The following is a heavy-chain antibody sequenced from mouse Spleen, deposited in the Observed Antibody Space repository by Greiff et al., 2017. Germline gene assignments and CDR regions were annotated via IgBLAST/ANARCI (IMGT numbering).Heavy chain of an antibody. V-gene: IGHV2-9-2*01. CDR3: AKHVRGRGYFDV. D-gene: IGHD1-1*01. J-gene: IGHJ1*01. CDR1: GFSLTSYD. Sequence: QVQLQQSGPGLVAPSQSLSITCTVSGFSLTSYDISWIRQPPGKGLEWLGVIWTGGGTNYNSAFMSRLSISKDNSKSQVFLKMNSLQTDDTAIYYCAKHVRGRGYFDVWGAGTTVTVSS. CDR2: IWTGGGT.